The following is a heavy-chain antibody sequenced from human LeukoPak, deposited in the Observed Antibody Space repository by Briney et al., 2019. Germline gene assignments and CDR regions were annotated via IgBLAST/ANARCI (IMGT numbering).Heavy chain of an antibody. CDR2: IYYSGST. D-gene: IGHD3-22*01. J-gene: IGHJ6*02. Sequence: SETLSLTCTVSGGSISSYYWSWIRRPPGKGLEWIGYIYYSGSTNYNPSLKSRVTISVDTSKNQFSLKLSSVTAADTAVYYCAASRSSGIDYYYYYGMDVWGQGTTVTVSS. V-gene: IGHV4-59*01. CDR1: GGSISSYY. CDR3: AASRSSGIDYYYYYGMDV.